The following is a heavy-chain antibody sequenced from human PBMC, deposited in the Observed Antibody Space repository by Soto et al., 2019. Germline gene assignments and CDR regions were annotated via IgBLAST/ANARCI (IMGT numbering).Heavy chain of an antibody. J-gene: IGHJ3*02. D-gene: IGHD3-22*01. CDR3: ARTVAPPITMIAKGDAFDI. Sequence: GASVKVSCKASGGTFSSYAISWVRQASGQGLEWMGGIIPIFGTANYAQKFQGRVTITADESTSTAYMELSSLRSEDTAVYYCARTVAPPITMIAKGDAFDIWGQGTMVTVSS. CDR2: IIPIFGTA. V-gene: IGHV1-69*13. CDR1: GGTFSSYA.